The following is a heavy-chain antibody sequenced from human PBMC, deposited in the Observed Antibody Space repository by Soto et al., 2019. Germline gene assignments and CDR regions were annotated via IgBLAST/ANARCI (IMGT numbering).Heavy chain of an antibody. V-gene: IGHV5-51*03. D-gene: IGHD3-3*01. Sequence: EVQLVQSGAEVKKPGESLKISCKGSGYSFTSYWIGWVRQMPGKGLEWMGIIYPGDSDTRYSPSFQGQVTISADKSISTAYLQWSSLKASDTAMYYCARLKYYDFWSGYSDLVYAFDPWGQGTLVTVSS. J-gene: IGHJ5*02. CDR3: ARLKYYDFWSGYSDLVYAFDP. CDR2: IYPGDSDT. CDR1: GYSFTSYW.